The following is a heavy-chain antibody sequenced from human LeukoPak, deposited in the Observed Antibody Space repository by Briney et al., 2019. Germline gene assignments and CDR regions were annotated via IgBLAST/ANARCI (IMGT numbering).Heavy chain of an antibody. CDR2: ISYDGSNK. V-gene: IGHV3-30-3*01. Sequence: GGSLRLSCAASGVTFSSYAMHWVRQAPGKGREWVAVISYDGSNKYYADSVKGRFTISRDNSKNTLYLQMNSLRAEDTAVSYCARPDRVVVITTSFDYWGQGTLVTVSS. D-gene: IGHD3-22*01. CDR3: ARPDRVVVITTSFDY. J-gene: IGHJ4*02. CDR1: GVTFSSYA.